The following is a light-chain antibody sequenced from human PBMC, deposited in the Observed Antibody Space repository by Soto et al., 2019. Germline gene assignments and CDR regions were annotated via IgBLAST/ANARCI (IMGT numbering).Light chain of an antibody. V-gene: IGLV2-8*01. CDR1: SSDVGGYNL. J-gene: IGLJ1*01. CDR3: SSYAGSNTFV. Sequence: QSALTQPPSASGSPGQSVTIPCTGTSSDVGGYNLVSWYQQHPGEAPKLMISEVNERPSGVPDRFSGAKSGNTASLTVSGLRTEDEAYYYCSSYAGSNTFVFGTGTKLTVL. CDR2: EVN.